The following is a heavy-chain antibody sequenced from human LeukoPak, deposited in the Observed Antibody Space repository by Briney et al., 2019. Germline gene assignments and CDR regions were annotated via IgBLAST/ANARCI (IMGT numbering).Heavy chain of an antibody. J-gene: IGHJ5*02. D-gene: IGHD4-17*01. CDR2: IYWDDDK. Sequence: ESGPTLVNPTQTLTLTCTFSGFSLSTSGVGVGWIRQPPGKALEWLALIYWDDDKRYSPSLKSRLTITKDTSKNQVVLTMTNMDPVDTATYYCAHTLTTVTTEDNWFDPWGQGTLVTVSS. CDR1: GFSLSTSGVG. CDR3: AHTLTTVTTEDNWFDP. V-gene: IGHV2-5*02.